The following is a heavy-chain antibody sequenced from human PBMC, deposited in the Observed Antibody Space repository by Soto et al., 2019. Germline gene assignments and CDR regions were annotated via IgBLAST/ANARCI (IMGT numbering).Heavy chain of an antibody. CDR3: ARPLWRDGYNWGYFDL. J-gene: IGHJ2*01. D-gene: IGHD5-12*01. Sequence: QVQLVESGGGVVQPGRSLRLSCAASGFTFSSYAMHWVRQAPGKGLEWVAVISYDGSNKYYADSVKGRFTISRDNSKNTLYLQMNSLRAEGTAVYYCARPLWRDGYNWGYFDLWGRGTLVTVSS. CDR2: ISYDGSNK. CDR1: GFTFSSYA. V-gene: IGHV3-30-3*01.